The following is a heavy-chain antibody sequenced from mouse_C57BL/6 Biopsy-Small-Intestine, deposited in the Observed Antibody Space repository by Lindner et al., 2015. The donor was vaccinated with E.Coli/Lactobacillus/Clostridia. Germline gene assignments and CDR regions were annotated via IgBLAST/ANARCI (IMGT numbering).Heavy chain of an antibody. J-gene: IGHJ4*01. Sequence: VQLQESGAELARPGASVKLSCKASGYTFTSYGISWVKQRTGQGLEWIGEIYPRSGNTYYNEKFKGRATLTADKSSSTAYMEPRSLTSEDSAVYFCARGGAYYSHYDAMDYWGQGTSVTVSS. CDR2: IYPRSGNT. CDR3: ARGGAYYSHYDAMDY. CDR1: GYTFTSYG. V-gene: IGHV1-81*01. D-gene: IGHD2-12*01.